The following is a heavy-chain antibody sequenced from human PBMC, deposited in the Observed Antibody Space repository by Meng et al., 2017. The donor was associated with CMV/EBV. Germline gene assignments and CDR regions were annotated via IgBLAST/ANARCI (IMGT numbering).Heavy chain of an antibody. CDR2: IYYTGTT. CDR3: ARVKATVGEIVD. Sequence: GSLRLSCNVSGGSISDYHWTWIRQPPGMGLEWIGYIYYTGTTYYNPSLKSRVTISVDTSKNHFSLKLTSVTAADTAVYYCARVKATVGEIVDWGQRTLVTVSS. V-gene: IGHV4-59*01. J-gene: IGHJ4*02. D-gene: IGHD3-16*01. CDR1: GGSISDYH.